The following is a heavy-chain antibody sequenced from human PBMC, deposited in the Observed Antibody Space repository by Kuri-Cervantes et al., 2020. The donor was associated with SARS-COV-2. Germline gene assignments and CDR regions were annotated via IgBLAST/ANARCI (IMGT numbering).Heavy chain of an antibody. CDR1: GYIFTNYY. V-gene: IGHV1-46*01. D-gene: IGHD6-19*01. CDR2: INPSGGGT. J-gene: IGHJ3*02. Sequence: ASVKVSCKASGYIFTNYYMSWVRQAPGQGLEWLGIINPSGGGTSYAQKFQGRVTITRDTSASTAYMELSSLRSEDTALYYCARDRGSQWLAFYDAFDIWGQGTMVTVSS. CDR3: ARDRGSQWLAFYDAFDI.